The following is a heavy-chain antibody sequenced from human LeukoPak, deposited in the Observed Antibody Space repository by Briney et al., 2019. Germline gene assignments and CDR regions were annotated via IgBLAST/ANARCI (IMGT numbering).Heavy chain of an antibody. Sequence: SETLSLTCTVSRDSLSGFYWSWIRQPAGKGLQWIGRISTSGSTNYNPSLKSRVTMSVDRSTNAFSLTVRSVTAADTALYYCARGLPSYGDYVDYYFYMDVWGKGTTVTVSS. CDR1: RDSLSGFY. CDR2: ISTSGST. V-gene: IGHV4-4*07. D-gene: IGHD4-17*01. CDR3: ARGLPSYGDYVDYYFYMDV. J-gene: IGHJ6*03.